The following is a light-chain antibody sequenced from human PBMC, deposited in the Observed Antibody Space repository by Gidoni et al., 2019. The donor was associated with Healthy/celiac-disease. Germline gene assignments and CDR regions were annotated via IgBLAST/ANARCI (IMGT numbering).Light chain of an antibody. Sequence: DIQMTQSPSTLSASVGDRVTITCRASQSISSWLAWYQQKPGKAPKLLLYDASSVESGVPSRFSGSGSGTEFTLTISSLQPDDFATYYCQQYNSYHXXXQGTKLEIK. CDR1: QSISSW. J-gene: IGKJ2*01. CDR3: QQYNSYHX. CDR2: DAS. V-gene: IGKV1-5*01.